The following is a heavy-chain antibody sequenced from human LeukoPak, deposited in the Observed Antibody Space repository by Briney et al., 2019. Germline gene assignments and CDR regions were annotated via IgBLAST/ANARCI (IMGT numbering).Heavy chain of an antibody. Sequence: PSETLFLTCAVHGGSFSGYYWSWRRQPPGKGLEWIGEINHSGSTNYNPSLKSRVTISVDTSNNQFSLKLSSVTAADAAVYYCARRITVAGYFDYWGQGTLVTVSS. CDR2: INHSGST. J-gene: IGHJ4*02. D-gene: IGHD6-19*01. CDR3: ARRITVAGYFDY. V-gene: IGHV4-34*01. CDR1: GGSFSGYY.